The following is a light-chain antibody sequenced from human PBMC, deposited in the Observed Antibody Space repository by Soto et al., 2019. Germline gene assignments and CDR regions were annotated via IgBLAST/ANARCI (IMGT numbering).Light chain of an antibody. V-gene: IGKV1-39*01. J-gene: IGKJ1*01. Sequence: DIQMTQSPSSLSASVGDRVTITCRASQSISNYLNWYQQKPGKAPKLLIYAAFSLQSGVPSRFSGSGSGTDFTLTISSLQPEDSATYFCQQSYSSPRWTFGQGTKVDIK. CDR3: QQSYSSPRWT. CDR1: QSISNY. CDR2: AAF.